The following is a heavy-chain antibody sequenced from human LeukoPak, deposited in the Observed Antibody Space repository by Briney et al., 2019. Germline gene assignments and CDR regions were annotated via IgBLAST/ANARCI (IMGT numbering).Heavy chain of an antibody. V-gene: IGHV3-15*01. D-gene: IGHD5-18*01. J-gene: IGHJ5*02. CDR3: TTGRGIQLWTRNPFDP. Sequence: GGSLRLSCAASGFTFSNAWMSWVRQAPEKGLEWVGRIKSKTDGGTTDYAAPVKGRFTISRDDSKNTLYLQMNSLKTEDTAVYYCTTGRGIQLWTRNPFDPWGQGTLVTVSS. CDR1: GFTFSNAW. CDR2: IKSKTDGGTT.